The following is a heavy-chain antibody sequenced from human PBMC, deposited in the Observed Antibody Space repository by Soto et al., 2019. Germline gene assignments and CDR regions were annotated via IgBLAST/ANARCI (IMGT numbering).Heavy chain of an antibody. Sequence: ASVKVSCKASGYTFTSYAMHWVRQAPGQRLEWMGWINAVIGNTKYAQKFQGRVTITTDESTSTAYMELSSLRSEDTAVYYCARDYDFWSGYGPNGMDVWGQGTTVTVSS. D-gene: IGHD3-3*01. CDR3: ARDYDFWSGYGPNGMDV. CDR1: GYTFTSYA. V-gene: IGHV1-3*01. J-gene: IGHJ6*02. CDR2: INAVIGNT.